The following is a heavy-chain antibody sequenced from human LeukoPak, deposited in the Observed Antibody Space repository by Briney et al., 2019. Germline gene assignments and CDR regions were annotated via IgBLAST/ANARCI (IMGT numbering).Heavy chain of an antibody. CDR1: GGSISGYY. D-gene: IGHD6-13*01. V-gene: IGHV4-59*01. J-gene: IGHJ4*02. Sequence: SETLSLTCTVSGGSISGYYWSWIRQSPGKGLEWIGYVYYSGSTNYNPSLKSRVTISVDTSKSQFSLRLSSVTAADTAVYYCAKWSSSWSRYFDFWGQGTLVTVSS. CDR2: VYYSGST. CDR3: AKWSSSWSRYFDF.